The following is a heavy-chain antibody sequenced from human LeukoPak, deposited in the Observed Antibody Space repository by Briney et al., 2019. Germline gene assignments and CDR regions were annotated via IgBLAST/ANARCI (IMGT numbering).Heavy chain of an antibody. J-gene: IGHJ3*02. CDR1: GFTFSSYE. CDR2: ISSSGSTI. CDR3: ARVTYDFWSGYYTLKTIFDI. D-gene: IGHD3-3*01. Sequence: GGSLRLSCAASGFTFSSYEMNWVRQAPGKGLEWVSYISSSGSTIYYADSVKGRFTISRDNAKNSLYLQMNSLRAEDTAVYYCARVTYDFWSGYYTLKTIFDIWGQGTMVTVSS. V-gene: IGHV3-48*03.